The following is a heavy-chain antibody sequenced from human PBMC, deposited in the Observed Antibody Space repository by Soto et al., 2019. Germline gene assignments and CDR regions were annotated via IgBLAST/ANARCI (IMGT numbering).Heavy chain of an antibody. CDR3: ARVLPAGWVEPGAIRGYLDT. J-gene: IGHJ4*02. V-gene: IGHV1-69*01. D-gene: IGHD2-2*01. Sequence: QVQLVQSGAAVKEPGSSVKVSCKASGDTFSNYATTWVRQAPGQGLEWMGAIIPLFGTITYAQNFQGRVTITADESTRTAYMELSSLRSDDTAVYYCARVLPAGWVEPGAIRGYLDTWGQGTLVTVSS. CDR1: GDTFSNYA. CDR2: IIPLFGTI.